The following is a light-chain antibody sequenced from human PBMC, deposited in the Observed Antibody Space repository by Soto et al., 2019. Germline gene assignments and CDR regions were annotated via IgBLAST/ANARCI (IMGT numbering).Light chain of an antibody. CDR3: QQYESFSPYT. J-gene: IGKJ2*01. Sequence: DIQMTQSPSTLSAFVGDRVTITCRASQSVSSSLAWYQQKPGKAPELLIYDASTLESGVPSRFSGSGYGTEFTLTINSLQPGDFATYYCQQYESFSPYTFGQGTRLEI. V-gene: IGKV1-5*01. CDR2: DAS. CDR1: QSVSSS.